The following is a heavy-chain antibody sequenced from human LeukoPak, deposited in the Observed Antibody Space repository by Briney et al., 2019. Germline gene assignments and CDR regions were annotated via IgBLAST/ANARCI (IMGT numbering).Heavy chain of an antibody. V-gene: IGHV4-38-2*01. CDR2: LYHPDST. D-gene: IGHD2-2*01. CDR3: ARQYDSYFYYYLDL. Sequence: SETLSLTCGVSGYPINNAYYWVWIRQPPGKGLEWIGSLYHPDSTYYNPSLKSRVTMSVDPPRNQFSLRLSFVTAADTAVYYCARQYDSYFYYYLDLWGTGTTVTVSS. J-gene: IGHJ6*03. CDR1: GYPINNAYY.